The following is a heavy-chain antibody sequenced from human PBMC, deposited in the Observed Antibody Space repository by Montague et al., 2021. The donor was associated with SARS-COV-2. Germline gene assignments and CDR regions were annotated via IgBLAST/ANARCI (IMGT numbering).Heavy chain of an antibody. J-gene: IGHJ6*03. CDR3: ARLVDGIVPSPILGPGPYYSFYYMDV. V-gene: IGHV4-34*01. Sequence: SETLSLTCAVSGGSFSRYYWSWIRQPPGKGLEWIGEISQSGNTKYNPSLQSRVSISLDTSRNQFSLKVSSVTAADTAIYYCARLVDGIVPSPILGPGPYYSFYYMDVWGKGTTVTVSS. CDR1: GGSFSRYY. D-gene: IGHD2-2*02. CDR2: ISQSGNT.